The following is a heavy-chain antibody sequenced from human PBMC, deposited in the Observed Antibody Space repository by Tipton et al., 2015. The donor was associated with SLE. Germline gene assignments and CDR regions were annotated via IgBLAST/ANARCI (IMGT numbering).Heavy chain of an antibody. CDR1: GYTFTSYY. J-gene: IGHJ1*01. V-gene: IGHV1-46*01. D-gene: IGHD6-13*01. Sequence: QLVQSGAEVKKPGASVKVSCKASGYTFTSYYMHWVRQAPGQGLEWMGIINPSGGSTSYAQKFQGRVTMTRDTSISTAYMELSSLRSEDTAVYYCARGPRLAAAGDAEYFQHWGQGTLVTVSS. CDR2: INPSGGST. CDR3: ARGPRLAAAGDAEYFQH.